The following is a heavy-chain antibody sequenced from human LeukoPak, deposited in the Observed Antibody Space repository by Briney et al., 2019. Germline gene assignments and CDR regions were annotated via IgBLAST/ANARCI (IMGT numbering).Heavy chain of an antibody. CDR1: GFTFSSYA. CDR3: ASLWFGELSPIRDDAFDI. V-gene: IGHV3-23*01. D-gene: IGHD3-10*01. CDR2: ISGSGGST. J-gene: IGHJ3*02. Sequence: PGGSLRLSCAASGFTFSSYAMSWVRQAPGKGLEWVSAISGSGGSTYYADSVKGRFTISRDNSKNTLYLQMTGLGAEDTAVYYCASLWFGELSPIRDDAFDIWGQGTMVTISS.